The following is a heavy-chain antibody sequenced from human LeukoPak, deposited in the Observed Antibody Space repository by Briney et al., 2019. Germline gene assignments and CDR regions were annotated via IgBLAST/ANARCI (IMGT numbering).Heavy chain of an antibody. Sequence: GGSLRLSCAASGFTVSSNYMSWVRQAPGKGLEWVSVIYSGGSTYYADSVKGRFTISRDNSKNTLYLQMNSLRAEDTAVYYCARDKAYYFPFDYWGQGTLVTVSS. CDR3: ARDKAYYFPFDY. CDR2: IYSGGST. J-gene: IGHJ4*02. D-gene: IGHD3-22*01. CDR1: GFTVSSNY. V-gene: IGHV3-53*01.